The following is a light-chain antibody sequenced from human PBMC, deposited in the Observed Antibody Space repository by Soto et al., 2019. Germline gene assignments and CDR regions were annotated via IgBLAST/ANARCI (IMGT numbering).Light chain of an antibody. CDR2: AAS. CDR3: QHLKSYLT. J-gene: IGKJ3*01. V-gene: IGKV1-9*01. Sequence: DNQLTQSPSFLSASVGDRVSITCRASQDSGRYLAWYQQEPGQAPKLLIYAASTLQSGVPSRFRGFGSGTEFNLTMSNMKPEDVAKYDCQHLKSYLTGGPGTIVDV. CDR1: QDSGRY.